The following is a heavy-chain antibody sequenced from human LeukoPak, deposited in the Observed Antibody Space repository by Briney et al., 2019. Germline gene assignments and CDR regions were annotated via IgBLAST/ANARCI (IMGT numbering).Heavy chain of an antibody. CDR2: ISGSDDGT. J-gene: IGHJ4*02. CDR3: VRDFGGSRDY. Sequence: SGGSLRLSCAASGFTFSSCGMTWVRQAPGKGLEWVSSISGSDDGTYYADSVKGRFTISRDNSKNTLYLQMDSLRAEDTAVYYCVRDFGGSRDYWGQGTLVIVSS. V-gene: IGHV3-23*01. D-gene: IGHD3-10*01. CDR1: GFTFSSCG.